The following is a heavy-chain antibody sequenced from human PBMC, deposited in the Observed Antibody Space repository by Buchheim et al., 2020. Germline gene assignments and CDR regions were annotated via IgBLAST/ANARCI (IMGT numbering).Heavy chain of an antibody. Sequence: EVQLVQSGAEVKKPGESLRISCKGSGYSFTSYWISWVRQMPGKGLEWMGRIDPSDSYTNYSPSFQGHVTIPADKSISTAYLQWSSLKASGTAMYYCARHVVVGWSVSGYYGMDVWGQGTT. D-gene: IGHD2-15*01. J-gene: IGHJ6*02. CDR3: ARHVVVGWSVSGYYGMDV. CDR2: IDPSDSYT. CDR1: GYSFTSYW. V-gene: IGHV5-10-1*03.